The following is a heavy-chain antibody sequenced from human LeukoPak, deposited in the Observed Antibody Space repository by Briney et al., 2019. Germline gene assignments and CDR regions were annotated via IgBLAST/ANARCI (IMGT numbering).Heavy chain of an antibody. CDR2: ISGSGGST. CDR3: AKDHRLDQYYDFWSGYYFDY. J-gene: IGHJ4*02. Sequence: GGSLRLSCTASGFTFSNFWMGWVRQAPGKGLEWVSAISGSGGSTYYADSVKGRFTISRDNSKNTLYLQMNSLRAEDTAVYYCAKDHRLDQYYDFWSGYYFDYWGQGTLVTVSS. D-gene: IGHD3-3*01. V-gene: IGHV3-23*01. CDR1: GFTFSNFW.